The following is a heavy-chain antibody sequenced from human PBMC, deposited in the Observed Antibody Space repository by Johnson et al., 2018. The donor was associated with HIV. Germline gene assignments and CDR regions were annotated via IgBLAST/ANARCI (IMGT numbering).Heavy chain of an antibody. D-gene: IGHD6-13*01. Sequence: QAQLVESGGGLVQPGGSLRLSCAASGFTFDDYTMHWVRQAPGKGLEWVAVISDDGSIQHYGDLKGRFTISRDNAKKTLYLEMNSLRVDDTAVYYCASSLSSRSHDAFDMWGQGTMVTVSS. CDR2: ISDDGSIQ. CDR1: GFTFDDYT. V-gene: IGHV3-30*04. J-gene: IGHJ3*02. CDR3: ASSLSSRSHDAFDM.